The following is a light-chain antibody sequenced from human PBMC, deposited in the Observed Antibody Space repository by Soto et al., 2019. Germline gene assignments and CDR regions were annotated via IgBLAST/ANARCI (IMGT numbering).Light chain of an antibody. CDR2: KAS. CDR3: QHYNNYLWT. J-gene: IGKJ1*01. Sequence: DIQMTQSPSTLSASVGDRVTITCRARQSISSWLAWFQQKPGNSPKLLIYKASALQSGVPSRFSGSGSGTEFTLTISSLQPDDFATYYCQHYNNYLWTFGQGTRVEI. V-gene: IGKV1-5*03. CDR1: QSISSW.